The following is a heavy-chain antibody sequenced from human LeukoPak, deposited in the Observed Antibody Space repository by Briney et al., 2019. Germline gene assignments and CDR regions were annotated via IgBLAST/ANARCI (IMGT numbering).Heavy chain of an antibody. CDR1: GGAFSGYN. CDR3: ARGLTVVTHYYYYGLDV. D-gene: IGHD4-23*01. V-gene: IGHV4-34*01. J-gene: IGHJ6*02. Sequence: SGSLSLTCAAYGGAFSGYNWSWIRQSPGKGLKWISEINHSGSTNYNPSLKSRVTISGDTSKKQFSLRLSSVTAADTAVYYCARGLTVVTHYYYYGLDVWGQGTTVTVSS. CDR2: INHSGST.